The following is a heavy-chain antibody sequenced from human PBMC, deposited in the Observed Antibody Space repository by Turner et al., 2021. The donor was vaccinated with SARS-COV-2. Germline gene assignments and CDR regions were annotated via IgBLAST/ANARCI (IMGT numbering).Heavy chain of an antibody. V-gene: IGHV1-8*01. CDR2: MNPNSDYT. D-gene: IGHD5-12*01. CDR1: GYTFTIYD. Sequence: QLVQSGAEVNKPGPSVKVSCKASGYTFTIYDSNWVRQATGQGHEGMGWMNPNSDYTGYAQKFKGRVTMTRNTSISTAYMELSSLRSEDTEVYYCALRKDGYNYDYWGQGTLVTVSS. CDR3: ALRKDGYNYDY. J-gene: IGHJ4*02.